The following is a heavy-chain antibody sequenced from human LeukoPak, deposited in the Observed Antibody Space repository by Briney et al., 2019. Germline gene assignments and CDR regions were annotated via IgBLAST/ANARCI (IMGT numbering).Heavy chain of an antibody. Sequence: PGGSLRLSCAASGFTFSSYAMSWVRQAPGKGLEWVSAISGSGGSTYYADSVKGRFTISRDNSKNTPYLQMNSLRAEDTAVYYCAKDSDYYGSRGMADYWGQGTLVTVSS. CDR2: ISGSGGST. J-gene: IGHJ4*02. V-gene: IGHV3-23*01. D-gene: IGHD3-10*01. CDR1: GFTFSSYA. CDR3: AKDSDYYGSRGMADY.